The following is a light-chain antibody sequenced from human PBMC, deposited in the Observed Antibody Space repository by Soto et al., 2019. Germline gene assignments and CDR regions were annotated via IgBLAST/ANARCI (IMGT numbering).Light chain of an antibody. CDR1: QTISTS. J-gene: IGKJ1*01. Sequence: GDRVTFTCRASQTISTSLAWYQQKPGEAPKLLIYDASSLESGVPLRFSGSGSGTEFTLTIGSLQPDDFATYCCQHYNGYSGTFGQGTKVEI. V-gene: IGKV1-5*01. CDR3: QHYNGYSGT. CDR2: DAS.